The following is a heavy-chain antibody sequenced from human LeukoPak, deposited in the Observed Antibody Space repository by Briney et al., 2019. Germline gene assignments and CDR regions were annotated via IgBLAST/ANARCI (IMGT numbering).Heavy chain of an antibody. CDR2: INPNSGET. D-gene: IGHD1-1*01. J-gene: IGHJ4*02. CDR1: GYTLIGYY. V-gene: IGHV1-2*02. Sequence: ASVRVSCKASGYTLIGYYIHWVRQAPGQGLEWLGWINPNSGETNYAQKFQGGVTLTRDTSISTFYMEVSRLRSDDTAVYFCARYNWNDVVSALDYWGQGTLVTVSS. CDR3: ARYNWNDVVSALDY.